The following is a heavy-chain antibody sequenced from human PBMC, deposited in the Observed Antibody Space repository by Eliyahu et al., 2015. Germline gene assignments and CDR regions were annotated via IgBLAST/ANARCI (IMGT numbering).Heavy chain of an antibody. CDR1: GXXFSSYE. CDR3: ASLLGPTGFHTGNY. D-gene: IGHD1-1*01. V-gene: IGHV3-48*03. CDR2: ISSSGSTI. J-gene: IGHJ4*02. Sequence: EVQLVESGGGLVQPGGSLRLXCAAXGXXFSSYEMNWVRQAXGKGLEWVSYISSSGSTIYYADSVKGRFTISRDNAKNSLYLQMNSLRAEDTAVYYCASLLGPTGFHTGNYWGQGTLVTVSS.